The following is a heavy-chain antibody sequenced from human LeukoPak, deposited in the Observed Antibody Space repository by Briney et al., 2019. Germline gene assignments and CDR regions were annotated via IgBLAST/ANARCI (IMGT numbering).Heavy chain of an antibody. J-gene: IGHJ3*02. CDR2: ISASGGSA. V-gene: IGHV3-23*01. Sequence: PGGSLRLSCAVSGFTFTSYAMSWVRQAPGKGLEWVSAISASGGSAYYADSVKGRFTISRDNSKNTLYLQMISLRAGDTAVYYCPKSHLRRVGGTPGAFDIWGQGTMVTVSS. CDR3: PKSHLRRVGGTPGAFDI. CDR1: GFTFTSYA. D-gene: IGHD1-26*01.